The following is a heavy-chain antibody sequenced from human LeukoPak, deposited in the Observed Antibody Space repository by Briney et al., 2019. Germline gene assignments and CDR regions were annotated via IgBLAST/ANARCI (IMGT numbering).Heavy chain of an antibody. D-gene: IGHD3-22*01. CDR3: ARVLPHLGYDSRGRYGLRGAFDI. CDR2: IYHSGNT. CDR1: GGSIGSTDYS. J-gene: IGHJ3*02. V-gene: IGHV4-30-2*01. Sequence: SQTLSLTCTVSGGSIGSTDYSWNWLRQPPGKGLEWIGHIYHSGNTYSNPSLRSRVTISVDRSKNQFALSLSSVTAADTAVYFCARVLPHLGYDSRGRYGLRGAFDIWGQGTMVTVSS.